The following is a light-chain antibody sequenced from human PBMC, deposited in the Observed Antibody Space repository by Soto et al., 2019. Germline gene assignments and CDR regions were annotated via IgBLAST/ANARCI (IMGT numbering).Light chain of an antibody. CDR3: ATWDDSLNGFYV. Sequence: QSVLTQPPSASGTPGQRVTISCSGSSSNLGSHTVNWYQQLPGTAPKLLIFANHQRPSGVPDRFSGSKSGTSASLAISGLQSDDEAEYYCATWDDSLNGFYVFAAGTKLTV. V-gene: IGLV1-44*01. CDR2: ANH. CDR1: SSNLGSHT. J-gene: IGLJ1*01.